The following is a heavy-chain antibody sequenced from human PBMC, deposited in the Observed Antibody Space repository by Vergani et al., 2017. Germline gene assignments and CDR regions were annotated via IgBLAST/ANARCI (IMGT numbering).Heavy chain of an antibody. CDR2: ITPFNGNT. J-gene: IGHJ4*02. CDR3: ARGGVTRRPLDY. V-gene: IGHV1-45*02. D-gene: IGHD5-18*01. Sequence: QMQLVQSGAEVKKTGSSVKVSCKASGYTFTYRYLHWVRQAPGQALEWMGWITPFNGNTNYAQKFQDRVTITRDRSMSTAYMELSSLRSEDTAMYYCARGGVTRRPLDYWGQGTLVTVSS. CDR1: GYTFTYRY.